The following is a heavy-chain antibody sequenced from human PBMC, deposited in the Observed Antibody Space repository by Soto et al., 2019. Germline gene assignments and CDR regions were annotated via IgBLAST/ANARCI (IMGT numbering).Heavy chain of an antibody. Sequence: QVPLVQSGDEVKKPGSSVKVSCKASGGTFSSYAISWVRQAPGQGLEWMGGIIHIFGTANYAQKFEGRVTITADEATSTAYMELIILRSEDTAVYYCARDSGGITVAFGMGVWGQGTTVTVSS. CDR1: GGTFSSYA. D-gene: IGHD3-16*01. CDR3: ARDSGGITVAFGMGV. CDR2: IIHIFGTA. V-gene: IGHV1-69*01. J-gene: IGHJ6*02.